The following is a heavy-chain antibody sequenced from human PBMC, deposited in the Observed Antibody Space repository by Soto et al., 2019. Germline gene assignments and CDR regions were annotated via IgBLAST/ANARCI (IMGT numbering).Heavy chain of an antibody. Sequence: EVQLLESGGGLVQPGGSLRLSCTASGFNFSAYAMSWVRQAPGKGLEWVSIISGSFGDTNYADYVKGRFTISRDNSKNTLYLQMHSLGAEDTSVYYCAKESGHTHYDYWCQGTLVTVST. J-gene: IGHJ4*02. CDR1: GFNFSAYA. D-gene: IGHD3-3*01. V-gene: IGHV3-23*01. CDR3: AKESGHTHYDY. CDR2: ISGSFGDT.